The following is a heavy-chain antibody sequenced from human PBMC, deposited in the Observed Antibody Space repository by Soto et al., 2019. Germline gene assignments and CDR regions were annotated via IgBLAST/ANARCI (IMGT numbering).Heavy chain of an antibody. J-gene: IGHJ4*02. D-gene: IGHD3-22*01. CDR3: ASYYYDSSGYYHYLDY. V-gene: IGHV3-23*01. CDR1: GFTFSSYV. Sequence: GGSLRLSCAASGFTFSSYVLRCVRQAPGKGLEWFSGISGSGGSTYYADSVKGRFTISRDISKNTVYLQMNSLRAEDTASYYCASYYYDSSGYYHYLDYWGQGTLVTVSS. CDR2: ISGSGGST.